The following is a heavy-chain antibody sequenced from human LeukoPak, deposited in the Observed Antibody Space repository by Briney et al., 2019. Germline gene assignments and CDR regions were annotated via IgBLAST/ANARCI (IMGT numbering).Heavy chain of an antibody. CDR2: INPTGGST. Sequence: ASVKVSCKASGYTFTSYYMHWVRQAPGQGLEWMGLINPTGGSTIYAQKFQGRVTMTEDTSTDTAYMELSSLRSEDTAVYYCASSGRGYSGYDYLASYYFDYWGQGTLVTVSS. D-gene: IGHD5-12*01. CDR1: GYTFTSYY. CDR3: ASSGRGYSGYDYLASYYFDY. V-gene: IGHV1-46*01. J-gene: IGHJ4*02.